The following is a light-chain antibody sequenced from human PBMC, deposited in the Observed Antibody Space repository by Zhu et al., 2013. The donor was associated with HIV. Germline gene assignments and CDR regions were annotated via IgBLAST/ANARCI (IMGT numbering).Light chain of an antibody. CDR1: SLRSDY. CDR3: QVWDSSSDVV. Sequence: SSELTQDPAVSVALGQTVRITCQGDSLRSDYASWYQQKPGQAPVFVIFGKNNRPSGTPDRFSGSNSGNTATLTISRVEAGDEADYYCQVWDSSSDVVFGGGTKLTVL. CDR2: GKN. J-gene: IGLJ2*01. V-gene: IGLV3-19*01.